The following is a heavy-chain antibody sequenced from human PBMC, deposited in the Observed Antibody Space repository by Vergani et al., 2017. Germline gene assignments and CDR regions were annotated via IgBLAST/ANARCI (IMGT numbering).Heavy chain of an antibody. CDR1: GFTFSSYS. CDR3: ARGTGGGNPDFGY. CDR2: ISSSSSYI. J-gene: IGHJ4*02. D-gene: IGHD4-23*01. V-gene: IGHV3-21*01. Sequence: EVQLVESGGGLVKPGGSLRLSCAASGFTFSSYSMNWVRQAPGKGLEWVSSISSSSSYIYYADSVKGRFTISRDNAKNSLYLQMNSLRAEDTAVYYCARGTGGGNPDFGYWGQGTLVTVSS.